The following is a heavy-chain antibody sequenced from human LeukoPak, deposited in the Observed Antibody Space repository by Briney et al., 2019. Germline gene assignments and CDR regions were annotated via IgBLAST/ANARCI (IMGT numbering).Heavy chain of an antibody. CDR2: IWYDGSNK. CDR1: GFTFRDYA. Sequence: GGSLRLSCVGSGFTFRDYAMHWVRQAPDRGLEWVASIWYDGSNKYYADSVTGRFTISRDNSKNTVYLQMNSQRVEDTAMYYCARGVGTMGGRPDYWGQGTQVTVSS. CDR3: ARGVGTMGGRPDY. V-gene: IGHV3-33*01. J-gene: IGHJ4*01. D-gene: IGHD1/OR15-1a*01.